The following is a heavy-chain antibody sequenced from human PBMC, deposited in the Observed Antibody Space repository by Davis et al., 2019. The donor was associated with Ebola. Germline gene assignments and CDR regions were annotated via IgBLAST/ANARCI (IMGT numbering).Heavy chain of an antibody. J-gene: IGHJ4*02. Sequence: GESLKISCAASGFTFYRYEMNWVRQAPGKGLEWVSYISGSATSTFYADSVKGRFTISRDNARDSLYLQMDSLRVEDTAIYYCARDAFSLSRYDTEDHWGQGTLVTVS. D-gene: IGHD3-9*01. CDR3: ARDAFSLSRYDTEDH. V-gene: IGHV3-48*03. CDR2: ISGSATST. CDR1: GFTFYRYE.